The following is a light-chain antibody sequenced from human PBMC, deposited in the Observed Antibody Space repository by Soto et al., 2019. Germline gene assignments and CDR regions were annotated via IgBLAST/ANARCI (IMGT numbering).Light chain of an antibody. CDR3: QQRSNWPIT. CDR2: DAS. V-gene: IGKV3-11*01. J-gene: IGKJ5*01. Sequence: EIVLTQSPATLSLSPGERATLSCRASESVSNYLAWYQQKRGQAPRVLIYDASNRAPGIPARFSGSGSGTDITLTISSLEPEDFAVYYCQQRSNWPITFGQGTRLEIK. CDR1: ESVSNY.